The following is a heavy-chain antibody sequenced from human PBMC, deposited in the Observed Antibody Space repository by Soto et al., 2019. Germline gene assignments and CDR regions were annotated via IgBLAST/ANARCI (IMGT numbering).Heavy chain of an antibody. Sequence: GESLKISCKGSGYSFAGYWITWVRPKPGKGLEWMGRIDPSDSQTYYSPSFRGHVTISVTKSITTVFLQWSSLRASDTAMYYCARQIYDSDTGPNFQYYFVSWGQGTPVTVSS. V-gene: IGHV5-10-1*01. J-gene: IGHJ4*02. D-gene: IGHD3-22*01. CDR2: IDPSDSQT. CDR3: ARQIYDSDTGPNFQYYFVS. CDR1: GYSFAGYW.